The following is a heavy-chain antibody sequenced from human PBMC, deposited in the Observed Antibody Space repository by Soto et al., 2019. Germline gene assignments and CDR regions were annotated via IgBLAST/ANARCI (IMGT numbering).Heavy chain of an antibody. CDR3: TSGPPMYCSSSSCYAYPFDY. J-gene: IGHJ4*02. D-gene: IGHD2-2*01. V-gene: IGHV3-74*01. CDR1: GFTFNSYW. Sequence: GGSLRLSCAASGFTFNSYWMHWVRQAPGKGLVWVSRINSDGSSTSYADSVKGRFTISRDNAKNTLYLQMNSLRAEDTAVYYCTSGPPMYCSSSSCYAYPFDYWGQGTLVTVPQ. CDR2: INSDGSST.